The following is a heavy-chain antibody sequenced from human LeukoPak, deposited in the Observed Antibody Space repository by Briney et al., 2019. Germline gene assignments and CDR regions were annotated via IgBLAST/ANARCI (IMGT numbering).Heavy chain of an antibody. J-gene: IGHJ5*02. CDR2: INPNSGGT. Sequence: SVKVSCKASGYTFTGYYMHWVRQAPGQGLEWMGWINPNSGGTNYAQKVQGWVTMTRDTSISTAYMELSRLRSDDTAVYYCARGLSVRGGNWFDPWGQGTLVTVSS. V-gene: IGHV1-2*04. CDR3: ARGLSVRGGNWFDP. D-gene: IGHD3-10*01. CDR1: GYTFTGYY.